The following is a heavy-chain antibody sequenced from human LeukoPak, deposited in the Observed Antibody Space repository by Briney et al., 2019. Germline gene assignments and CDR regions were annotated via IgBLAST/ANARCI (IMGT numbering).Heavy chain of an antibody. CDR3: ARSLPYGTTWYGRSDF. CDR2: IWYDGSNK. D-gene: IGHD6-13*01. Sequence: GGSLRLSCAASGFTFSSYGMHWVRQAPGKGLEWVAVIWYDGSNKYYVDSVKGRFTISRDNSKNTLYLQMNSLRAEDTAIYYCARSLPYGTTWYGRSDFWGQGTLVTVSS. V-gene: IGHV3-33*01. CDR1: GFTFSSYG. J-gene: IGHJ4*02.